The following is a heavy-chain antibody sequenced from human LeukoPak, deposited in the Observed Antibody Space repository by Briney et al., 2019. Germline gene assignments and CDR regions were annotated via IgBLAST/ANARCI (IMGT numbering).Heavy chain of an antibody. V-gene: IGHV3-33*01. J-gene: IGHJ4*02. Sequence: GGSLRLSCAASGFIFSHYGMHWVRQAPGKGLEWVAVIWYDGSNKYYADSVKGRFTISRDNSKNTLYLRMNSLRAEDTAVYYCARDGALFGWYDYWGQGTLVTVSS. CDR1: GFIFSHYG. D-gene: IGHD6-19*01. CDR3: ARDGALFGWYDY. CDR2: IWYDGSNK.